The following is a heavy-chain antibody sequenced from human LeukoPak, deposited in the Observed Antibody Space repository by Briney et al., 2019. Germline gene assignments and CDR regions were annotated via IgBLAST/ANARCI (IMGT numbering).Heavy chain of an antibody. Sequence: GGSLRLSCAASGFTFSSYEMNWVRQAPAKGLEWVSYISSSGSTIYYADSVKGRFTISRDNAKNSLYLQMNSLRAEDTAVYYCARDGDYGGNPGYFDYWGQGTLVTVSS. CDR2: ISSSGSTI. CDR1: GFTFSSYE. V-gene: IGHV3-48*03. CDR3: ARDGDYGGNPGYFDY. J-gene: IGHJ4*02. D-gene: IGHD4-23*01.